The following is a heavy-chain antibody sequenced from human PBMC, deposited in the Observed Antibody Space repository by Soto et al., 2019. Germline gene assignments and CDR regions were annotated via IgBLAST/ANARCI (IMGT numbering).Heavy chain of an antibody. CDR3: ARERAGTMVRGVITYNYYYYGMDV. Sequence: SETLSLTCTVSGGSISSGVYYWSWIRQHPGKGLEWIGYIYYSGSTYYNPSLKSRVTISVDTSKNQFSLKLSSVTAADTAVYYCARERAGTMVRGVITYNYYYYGMDVWGQGTTVT. J-gene: IGHJ6*02. CDR2: IYYSGST. D-gene: IGHD3-10*01. V-gene: IGHV4-31*03. CDR1: GGSISSGVYY.